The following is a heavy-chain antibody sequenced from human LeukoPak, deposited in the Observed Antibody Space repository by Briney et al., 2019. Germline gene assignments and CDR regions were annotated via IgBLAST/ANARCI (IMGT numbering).Heavy chain of an antibody. CDR2: IYYSGST. V-gene: IGHV4-39*07. CDR3: ARHSGSGSYSIDY. CDR1: GGSISSSSYY. J-gene: IGHJ4*02. Sequence: SETLSLTCTVSGGSISSSSYYWGWIRQPPGKGLEWIGSIYYSGSTYYKSSLKSRVTISVDTSKNQFSLKLSSVTAADTAVYYCARHSGSGSYSIDYWGQGTLVTVSS. D-gene: IGHD3-10*01.